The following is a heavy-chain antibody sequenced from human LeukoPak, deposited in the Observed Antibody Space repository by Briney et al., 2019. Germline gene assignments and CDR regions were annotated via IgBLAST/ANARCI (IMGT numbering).Heavy chain of an antibody. Sequence: GGSLRLSCAASGFTLSSYAMSWVRQAPGKGLEWVSAISGSGGSTYYADSVKGRFTISRDNSKNTLYLQMNSLRAEDTAVYYCAKDSYDSSGAFDIWGQGTMVTVSS. CDR3: AKDSYDSSGAFDI. CDR1: GFTLSSYA. V-gene: IGHV3-23*01. D-gene: IGHD3-22*01. J-gene: IGHJ3*02. CDR2: ISGSGGST.